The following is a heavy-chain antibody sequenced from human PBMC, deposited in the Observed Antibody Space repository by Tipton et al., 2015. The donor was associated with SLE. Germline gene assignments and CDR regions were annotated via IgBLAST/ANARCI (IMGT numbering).Heavy chain of an antibody. CDR1: GDSISGFY. J-gene: IGHJ5*01. Sequence: TLSLTCTVAGDSISGFYWNWIRQPPWRGLEWIGYISTSGSTFHNPSLKSRVTISIDTSKKQFSLNLSSVTAADTAVYFCARGDSVPTLFDSWGQGALVTVSS. D-gene: IGHD5/OR15-5a*01. CDR2: ISTSGST. V-gene: IGHV4-4*08. CDR3: ARGDSVPTLFDS.